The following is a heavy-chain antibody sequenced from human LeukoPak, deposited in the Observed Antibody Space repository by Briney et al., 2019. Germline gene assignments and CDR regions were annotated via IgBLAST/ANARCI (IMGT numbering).Heavy chain of an antibody. J-gene: IGHJ4*02. CDR1: GFTFSSYW. CDR2: IKQDGSEK. D-gene: IGHD6-13*01. Sequence: GGSLRLSCAASGFTFSSYWMSWVRQAPGKGLEWVANIKQDGSEKYYVDSVKGRFTISRDNAENSLYLQMNSLRAEDTAVYYCARDSPYSSSWYYFDYWGQGTLVTVSS. CDR3: ARDSPYSSSWYYFDY. V-gene: IGHV3-7*01.